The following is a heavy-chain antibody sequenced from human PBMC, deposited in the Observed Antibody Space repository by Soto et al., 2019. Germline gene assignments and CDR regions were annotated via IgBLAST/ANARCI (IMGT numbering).Heavy chain of an antibody. V-gene: IGHV1-18*04. CDR1: GYTFTSYG. J-gene: IGHJ5*02. D-gene: IGHD3-3*01. CDR2: ISAYNGNT. CDR3: ASLRFLEWSNWFDP. Sequence: ASVKVSCKASGYTFTSYGISWVRQAPGQGLEWMGWISAYNGNTNHAQKLQGRVTMTTDTSTSTAYMELRSLRSDDTAVYYCASLRFLEWSNWFDPWGQGTLVTVSS.